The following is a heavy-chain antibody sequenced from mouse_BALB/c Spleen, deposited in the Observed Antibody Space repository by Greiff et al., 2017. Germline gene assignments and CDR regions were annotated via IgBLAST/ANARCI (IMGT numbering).Heavy chain of an antibody. Sequence: DVMLVESGGGLVQPGGSLKLSCAASGFTFSSYGMSWVRQTPDKRLELVATINSNGGSTYYPDSVKGRFTISRDNAKNTLYLQMSSLKSEDTAMYDWARVEYGNYDAMDYWGQGTSVTVSS. CDR3: ARVEYGNYDAMDY. CDR2: INSNGGST. CDR1: GFTFSSYG. V-gene: IGHV5-6-3*01. J-gene: IGHJ4*01. D-gene: IGHD2-10*02.